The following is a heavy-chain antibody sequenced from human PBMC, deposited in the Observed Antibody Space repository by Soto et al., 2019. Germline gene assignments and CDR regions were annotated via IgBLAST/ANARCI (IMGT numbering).Heavy chain of an antibody. CDR3: ARESYYDSSGYYNYYYYGMDV. Sequence: QVQLVQSGAEVKKPGSSVKVSCKASGGTFSSYAISWVRQAPGQGLEWMGGIIPIFGTANYAQKFQGRVTITADASTSAAYMELSSLRSEDTAVYYCARESYYDSSGYYNYYYYGMDVWGQGTTVTVSS. CDR2: IIPIFGTA. CDR1: GGTFSSYA. D-gene: IGHD3-22*01. J-gene: IGHJ6*02. V-gene: IGHV1-69*12.